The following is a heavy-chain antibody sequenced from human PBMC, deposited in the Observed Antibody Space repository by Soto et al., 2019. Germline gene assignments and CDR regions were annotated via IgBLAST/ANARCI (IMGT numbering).Heavy chain of an antibody. V-gene: IGHV4-4*02. CDR2: IYPGGST. J-gene: IGHJ4*02. CDR1: GGSISSSNW. CDR3: ASEED. Sequence: QVQLQESGAGLVKPSGTLSLTCAVSGGSISSSNWWTWVRQPPGKGLEWIGEIYPGGSTNHNPSLKSRLTMSIDRSMNQFSLNLSCVSAADTAVYYCASEEDGGQGTMVTVSS.